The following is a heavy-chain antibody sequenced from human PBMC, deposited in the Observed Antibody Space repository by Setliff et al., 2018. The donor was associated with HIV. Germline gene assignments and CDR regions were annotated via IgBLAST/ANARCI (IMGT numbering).Heavy chain of an antibody. CDR2: IDTDNGYR. CDR1: GYTFSEYA. Sequence: GASVKVSCKASGYTFSEYAIHWVRQAPGQRLEWMGRIDTDNGYRRYSPKLQGRVTITKDTSANTAYMKLRGLRSEDTAVYYCARWCAAAGCYPAIYHFDSWGQGTLVTVSS. V-gene: IGHV1-3*04. D-gene: IGHD2-2*01. J-gene: IGHJ4*02. CDR3: ARWCAAAGCYPAIYHFDS.